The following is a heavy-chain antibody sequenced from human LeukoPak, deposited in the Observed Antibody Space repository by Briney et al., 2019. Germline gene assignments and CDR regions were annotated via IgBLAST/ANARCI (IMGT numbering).Heavy chain of an antibody. V-gene: IGHV4-34*01. CDR2: INHSGST. CDR3: ARGGYSTGWSRKNWFPP. J-gene: IGHJ5*02. D-gene: IGHD6-13*01. Sequence: SETLSLTCAVYGGSFSGYYWSWIRQPPGKGLEWSGEINHSGSTNYNPSLKSRVTISVDTSKNQFSLKLSSVTAADTAVYYGARGGYSTGWSRKNWFPPWGQGPLVTASS. CDR1: GGSFSGYY.